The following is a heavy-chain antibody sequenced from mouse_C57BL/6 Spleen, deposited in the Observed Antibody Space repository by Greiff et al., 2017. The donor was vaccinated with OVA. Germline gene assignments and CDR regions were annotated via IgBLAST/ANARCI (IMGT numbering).Heavy chain of an antibody. CDR2: ISSGSSTI. J-gene: IGHJ4*01. CDR1: GFTFSDYG. D-gene: IGHD1-1*01. Sequence: DVMLVESGGGLVKPGGSLKLSCAASGFTFSDYGMHWVRQAPEKGLEWVAYISSGSSTIYYADTVKGRFTISRDNAKNTLFLQMTSLRSEDTAMYYCERLTVVARESYAMDYWGQGTSVTVSS. CDR3: ERLTVVARESYAMDY. V-gene: IGHV5-17*01.